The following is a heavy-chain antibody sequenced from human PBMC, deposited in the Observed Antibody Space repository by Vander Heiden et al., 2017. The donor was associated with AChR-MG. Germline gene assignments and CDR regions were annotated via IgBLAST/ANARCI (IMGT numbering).Heavy chain of an antibody. CDR1: GFTFSSYS. D-gene: IGHD6-19*01. CDR3: ARDLPGWTEHYYYYGMDV. Sequence: EVQLVASGGGLVKPGGSLRLSCAASGFTFSSYSMNWVRQAPGKGLEWVSSISSSSSYIYYADSVKGRFTISRDNAKNSLYLQMNSLRAEDTAVYYCARDLPGWTEHYYYYGMDVWGQGTTVTVSS. CDR2: ISSSSSYI. J-gene: IGHJ6*02. V-gene: IGHV3-21*01.